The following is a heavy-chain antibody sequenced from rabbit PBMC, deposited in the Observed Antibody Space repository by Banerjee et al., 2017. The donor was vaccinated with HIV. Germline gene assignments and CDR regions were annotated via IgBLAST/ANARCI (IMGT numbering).Heavy chain of an antibody. Sequence: QSLEESGGGLVQPEGSLTLTCTASGFTLSSYYYMCWVRQAPGKGLEWIACIYTGSGSAYYASWAKGRFTISKTSSTTVTLQMTSLTAADTATYFCARDLDASITGYAFNLWGQGTLVTVS. J-gene: IGHJ4*01. V-gene: IGHV1S40*01. CDR1: GFTLSSYYY. CDR3: ARDLDASITGYAFNL. D-gene: IGHD1-1*01. CDR2: IYTGSGSA.